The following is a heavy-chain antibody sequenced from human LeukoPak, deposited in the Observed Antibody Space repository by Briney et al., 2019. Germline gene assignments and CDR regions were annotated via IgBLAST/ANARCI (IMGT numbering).Heavy chain of an antibody. CDR2: ISAYNDNT. Sequence: ASVKVSCKASGYTFINYGITWGRQAPGQGLEWMRWISAYNDNTNYAQKPQGKVTMTTDTSTSTAYMELRSLSSDDTAVYYCARGGGLDYWGQGTLVTVSS. CDR1: GYTFINYG. V-gene: IGHV1-18*01. J-gene: IGHJ4*02. CDR3: ARGGGLDY.